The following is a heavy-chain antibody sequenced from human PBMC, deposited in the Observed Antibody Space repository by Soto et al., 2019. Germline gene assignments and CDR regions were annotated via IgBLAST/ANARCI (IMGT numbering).Heavy chain of an antibody. J-gene: IGHJ5*02. CDR1: GFTFSSYA. V-gene: IGHV3-30-3*01. CDR2: ISYDGSNK. D-gene: IGHD2-8*01. CDR3: ARGPGMA. Sequence: VQLVESGGGVVQPGRSLRLSCAASGFTFSSYAMHWVRQAPGKGLEWVAVISYDGSNKYYADSVKGRFTISRDNSKNTLYLQMNSLRAEDTAVYYCARGPGMAWGQGTLVTVSS.